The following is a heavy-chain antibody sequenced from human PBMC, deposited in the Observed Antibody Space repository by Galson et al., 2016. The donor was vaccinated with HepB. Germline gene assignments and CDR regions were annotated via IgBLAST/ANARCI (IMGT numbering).Heavy chain of an antibody. CDR3: ARWPDY. CDR2: IYSSGST. J-gene: IGHJ4*02. Sequence: LRLSCAASGFTVSNNYLKWVRQAPGKGLEWVSLIYSSGSTYYADSVKGRFTISRDTSMNTLFLQMNNLRVEDTAVYYCARWPDYWGQGTLVTVSS. CDR1: GFTVSNNY. V-gene: IGHV3-53*01.